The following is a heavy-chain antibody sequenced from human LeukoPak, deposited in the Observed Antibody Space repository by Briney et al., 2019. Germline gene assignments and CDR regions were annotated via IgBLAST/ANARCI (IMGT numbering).Heavy chain of an antibody. Sequence: PGGSLRLSCSASGFTFGDYAMSWFRQAPGKGLEWVGFIRSKAYGGTTEHAASVKGRFTISRDDSKSIAYLQMNSLKTEDTAVYYCSRDRQPVRGDYWGQGTLVTVSS. D-gene: IGHD6-13*01. J-gene: IGHJ4*02. V-gene: IGHV3-49*03. CDR1: GFTFGDYA. CDR2: IRSKAYGGTT. CDR3: SRDRQPVRGDY.